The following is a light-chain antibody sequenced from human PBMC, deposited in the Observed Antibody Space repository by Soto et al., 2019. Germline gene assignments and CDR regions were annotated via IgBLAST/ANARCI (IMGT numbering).Light chain of an antibody. V-gene: IGKV1-39*01. Sequence: DIQMTQSPSSLSASVGDRVTITCRASESISSYLNWYQQKAGRAPKVLIYAASTLESGVPARFSGSGSGTDFTLTISNLQPDDFATYYCQQSSSSPLTFGGATKVEI. J-gene: IGKJ4*01. CDR2: AAS. CDR3: QQSSSSPLT. CDR1: ESISSY.